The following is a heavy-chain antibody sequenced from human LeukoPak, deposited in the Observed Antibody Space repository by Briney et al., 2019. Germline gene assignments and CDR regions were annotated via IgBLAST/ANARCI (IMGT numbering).Heavy chain of an antibody. J-gene: IGHJ4*02. Sequence: PGGSLRLSCAVSGFTFDDYAMHWVRQVPGKGPEWVSGINWNSDSIGYADSVKGRFTTSRDNAKNSLYLQMNSLRAEDTAFYYCAINGGGDSGYGNFDYWGQGTLVTVSS. V-gene: IGHV3-9*01. CDR2: INWNSDSI. CDR3: AINGGGDSGYGNFDY. D-gene: IGHD5-12*01. CDR1: GFTFDDYA.